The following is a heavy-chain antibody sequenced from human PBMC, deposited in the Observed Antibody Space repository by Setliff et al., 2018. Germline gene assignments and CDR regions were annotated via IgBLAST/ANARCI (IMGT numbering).Heavy chain of an antibody. CDR2: TIPMFGSA. CDR1: GGTFRSYG. J-gene: IGHJ6*03. Sequence: SVKVSCKASGGTFRSYGISWVRQAPGQGLEWMGGTIPMFGSANYAQKFQGRVTIITDEFTGTAHMELSSLRTEDTAVYYCAREGVDIRSSTDYRYYMDVWGKGTTVTVSS. D-gene: IGHD5-12*01. V-gene: IGHV1-69*05. CDR3: AREGVDIRSSTDYRYYMDV.